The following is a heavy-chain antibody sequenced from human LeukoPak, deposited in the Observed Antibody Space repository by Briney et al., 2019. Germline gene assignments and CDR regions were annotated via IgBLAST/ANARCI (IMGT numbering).Heavy chain of an antibody. CDR3: VRNRVVVPNGDWFDS. V-gene: IGHV3-7*01. CDR2: IKQDGSEN. D-gene: IGHD2-8*01. CDR1: GFTFSTYW. Sequence: QPGGSLRLSCAASGFTFSTYWMSWVRQSPGKGLAWAANIKQDGSENYYVDSVKGRFTISRDNAKKSLYLQMNSLRAEDTAVYYCVRNRVVVPNGDWFDSWGRGTLVTVSS. J-gene: IGHJ5*01.